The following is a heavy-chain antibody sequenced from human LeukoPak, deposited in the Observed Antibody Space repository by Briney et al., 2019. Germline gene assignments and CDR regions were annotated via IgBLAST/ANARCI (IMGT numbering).Heavy chain of an antibody. J-gene: IGHJ4*02. V-gene: IGHV3-30*03. CDR3: ARGTGSYILDY. D-gene: IGHD6-6*01. CDR1: GFTFSSYG. Sequence: GGSLRLSCAASGFTFSSYGMHWVRQAPGKGLEWVAVISYDGSNKYYADSVKGRFTISRDNSKNTLYLQMNSLRAEDTAVYYCARGTGSYILDYWGQGTLVTVSS. CDR2: ISYDGSNK.